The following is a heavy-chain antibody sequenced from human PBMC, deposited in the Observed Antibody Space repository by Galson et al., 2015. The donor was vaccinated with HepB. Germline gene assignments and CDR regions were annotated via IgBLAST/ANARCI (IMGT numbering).Heavy chain of an antibody. J-gene: IGHJ5*02. Sequence: SVKVSCKASGGTFSSYAISWVRQAPGQGLEWMGGIIPIFGTANYAQMFQGRVTITADKSTSTAYMELSSLRSEDTAVYYCATYSSSWYNWFDPWGQGTLVTVSS. CDR1: GGTFSSYA. V-gene: IGHV1-69*06. D-gene: IGHD6-13*01. CDR3: ATYSSSWYNWFDP. CDR2: IIPIFGTA.